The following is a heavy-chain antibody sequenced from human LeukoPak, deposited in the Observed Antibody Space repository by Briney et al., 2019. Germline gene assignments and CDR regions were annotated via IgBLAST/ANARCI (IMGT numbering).Heavy chain of an antibody. CDR2: IWYDGSNK. CDR3: ASGDTTGYSGDAFNI. D-gene: IGHD3-22*01. V-gene: IGHV3-33*03. J-gene: IGHJ3*02. CDR1: GFTFSRYG. Sequence: GGSLRLSCVASGFTFSRYGMHWVRQAPGKGLEWVAIIWYDGSNKYYADSVKGRFTISRDTSKNTLYMQMDSLRAEDTAVYCCASGDTTGYSGDAFNIWGQGTMVTVSS.